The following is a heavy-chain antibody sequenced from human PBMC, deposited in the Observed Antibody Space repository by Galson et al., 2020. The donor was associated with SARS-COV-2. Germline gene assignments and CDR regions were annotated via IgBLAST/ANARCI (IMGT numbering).Heavy chain of an antibody. D-gene: IGHD1-26*01. Sequence: GGSLTLASRASGLTLSFYSMSCVSQAPGKGLEWVSAISARGNITYYVDSVKGPLTIYTDNAKNTLFLQMSGLRAEDTAVYYCAKDKRDLLDAFDIWGQGTMVTVS. CDR1: GLTLSFYS. V-gene: IGHV3-23*01. CDR2: ISARGNIT. J-gene: IGHJ3*02. CDR3: AKDKRDLLDAFDI.